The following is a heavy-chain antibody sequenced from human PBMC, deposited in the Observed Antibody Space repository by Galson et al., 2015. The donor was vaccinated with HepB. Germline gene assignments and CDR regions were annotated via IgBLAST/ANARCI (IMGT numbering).Heavy chain of an antibody. J-gene: IGHJ4*02. V-gene: IGHV3-21*01. CDR3: ARDTSGYDPLGARDY. CDR1: GFTFSSYS. D-gene: IGHD5-12*01. CDR2: ISSSSSYI. Sequence: SLRLSCAASGFTFSSYSMNWVRQAPGEGLEWVSSISSSSSYIYYADSVKGRFTISRDNAKNSLYLQMNSLRAEDTAVYYCARDTSGYDPLGARDYWGQGTLVTVSS.